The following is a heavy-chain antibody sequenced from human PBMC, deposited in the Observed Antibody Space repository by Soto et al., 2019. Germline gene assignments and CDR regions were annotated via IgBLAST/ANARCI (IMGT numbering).Heavy chain of an antibody. Sequence: QVQLVESGGGLVQPGGSLRLSCAASGFTFSDYYMTWIRQAPGKGLEWVSYISTTSSYTNYADSVRGRFTISRDNANNSLYRQMNSLRAEDTAVYYCARDRNGWAQVADYWGQGTLVTVSS. D-gene: IGHD6-19*01. CDR2: ISTTSSYT. J-gene: IGHJ4*02. CDR3: ARDRNGWAQVADY. CDR1: GFTFSDYY. V-gene: IGHV3-11*05.